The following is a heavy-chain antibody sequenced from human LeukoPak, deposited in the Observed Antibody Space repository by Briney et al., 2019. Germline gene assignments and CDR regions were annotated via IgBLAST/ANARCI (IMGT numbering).Heavy chain of an antibody. CDR1: EFTFNNYA. V-gene: IGHV3-23*01. CDR2: ITASGGST. J-gene: IGHJ3*02. CDR3: ARDRYSGYEYAFDI. D-gene: IGHD5-12*01. Sequence: GGSLRLSCAASEFTFNNYAMSWVRQAPGKGLEWISSITASGGSTYYADSVKGRFTISRDNSKNTLYLQMNSLRAEDTAVYYCARDRYSGYEYAFDIWGQGTMVTVSS.